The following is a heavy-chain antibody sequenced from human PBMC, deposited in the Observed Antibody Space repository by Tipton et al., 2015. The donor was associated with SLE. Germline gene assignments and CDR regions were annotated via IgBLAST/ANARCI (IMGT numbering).Heavy chain of an antibody. V-gene: IGHV4-34*01. J-gene: IGHJ3*02. CDR3: ARDGIAAAGPDAFDI. D-gene: IGHD6-13*01. CDR1: GGSFSGHY. CDR2: INHSGST. Sequence: TLSLTCAVYGGSFSGHYWSRIRQPPGKGLEWIGEINHSGSTNYNPSLKSRVTISVDTSTNQFSLKLSSVTAADTAVYYCARDGIAAAGPDAFDIWGQGTMVTVSS.